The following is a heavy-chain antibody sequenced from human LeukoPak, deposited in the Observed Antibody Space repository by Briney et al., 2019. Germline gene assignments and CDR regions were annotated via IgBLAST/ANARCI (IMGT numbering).Heavy chain of an antibody. CDR3: ATQGITIFGVVAYYMDV. Sequence: ASVKVSCKASGYTFTSDYMHWVRQAPGQGLEWMGIINPSGGSTSYAQKFQGRVTMTRDTSTSTVYMELSSLRSEDTAVYYCATQGITIFGVVAYYMDVWGKGTTVTVSS. V-gene: IGHV1-46*01. CDR2: INPSGGST. D-gene: IGHD3-3*01. CDR1: GYTFTSDY. J-gene: IGHJ6*03.